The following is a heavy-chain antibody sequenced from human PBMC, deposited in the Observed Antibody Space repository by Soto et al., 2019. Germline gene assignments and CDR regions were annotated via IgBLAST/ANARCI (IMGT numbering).Heavy chain of an antibody. V-gene: IGHV4-39*01. D-gene: IGHD3-22*01. J-gene: IGHJ5*02. CDR2: IYYSGTT. CDR1: GGSISGSANY. CDR3: TRHDRAPDDTRLNSFEP. Sequence: PSETLSLTCSVSGGSISGSANYWGWIRQPPGKGLEWIGSIYYSGTTHYSPSLKSRVTISIDTSKNQCSLEVTSVTAADTVVYYCTRHDRAPDDTRLNSFEPVGQGTLVTASS.